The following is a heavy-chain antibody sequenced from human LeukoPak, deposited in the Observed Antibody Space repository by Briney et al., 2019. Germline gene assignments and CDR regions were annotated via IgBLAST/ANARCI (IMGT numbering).Heavy chain of an antibody. CDR2: IYHSGST. Sequence: SETLSLTCTVSGYSISSGYYWGWIRQPPGKGLEWIGSIYHSGSTYYNPSLKSRVTISVDTSKNQFSLKLSSVTAADTAVYYCARLFGRYYYYMDVWGKGTTVTISS. V-gene: IGHV4-38-2*02. CDR3: ARLFGRYYYYMDV. CDR1: GYSISSGYY. D-gene: IGHD3-16*01. J-gene: IGHJ6*03.